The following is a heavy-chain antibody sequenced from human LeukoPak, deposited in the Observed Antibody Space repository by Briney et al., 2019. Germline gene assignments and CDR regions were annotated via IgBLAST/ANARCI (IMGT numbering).Heavy chain of an antibody. CDR3: ARAVTTKWDYYYMDV. CDR2: INHSGST. D-gene: IGHD4-17*01. Sequence: SETLSLTCAVYGGSFSGYYWSWIRQPPGKGLEWIGEINHSGSTYYNPSLKSRVTISVDTSKNQFSLKLSSVTAADTAVYYCARAVTTKWDYYYMDVWGKGTTVTVSS. J-gene: IGHJ6*03. V-gene: IGHV4-34*01. CDR1: GGSFSGYY.